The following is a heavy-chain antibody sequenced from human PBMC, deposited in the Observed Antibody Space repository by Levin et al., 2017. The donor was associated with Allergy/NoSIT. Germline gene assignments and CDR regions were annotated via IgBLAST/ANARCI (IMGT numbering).Heavy chain of an antibody. D-gene: IGHD1-14*01. J-gene: IGHJ4*02. CDR2: IGAGSGRT. CDR1: GFTFSSHA. CDR3: AKRWAERVFDY. Sequence: GGSLRLSCATSGFTFSSHAMGWVRQAPGKGLEWVSAIGAGSGRTYYPDSVKGRFTISRDNSKNTLFLQMNSLRAEDTAVYYCAKRWAERVFDYWGQGTLVTVSS. V-gene: IGHV3-23*01.